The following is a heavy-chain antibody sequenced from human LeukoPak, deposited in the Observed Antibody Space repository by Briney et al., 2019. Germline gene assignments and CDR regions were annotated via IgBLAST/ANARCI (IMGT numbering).Heavy chain of an antibody. J-gene: IGHJ4*02. D-gene: IGHD3-22*01. V-gene: IGHV3-23*01. CDR2: ITSSGDGT. CDR3: AKDRPNYYGSNGHYYRRDGNY. CDR1: GFTFSIYA. Sequence: GGSLRLSCAASGFTFSIYAMSWVRQAPGKGLQWVSSITSSGDGTYYADSVKGRFTISRDNSENMLYLQMNSLRVEDTAVYFCAKDRPNYYGSNGHYYRRDGNYWGQGTLVTVSS.